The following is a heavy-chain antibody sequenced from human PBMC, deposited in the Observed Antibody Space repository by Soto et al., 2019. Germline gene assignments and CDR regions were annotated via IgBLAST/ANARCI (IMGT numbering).Heavy chain of an antibody. CDR3: ARDPMYNIVVVVAATLDY. D-gene: IGHD2-15*01. Sequence: APVKVSCKASGYTFTSYAMHWVRQAPGQRLEWMGWINAGNGNTKYSQKFQGRVTITRDTSASTAYMELSSLRSEDTAVYYCARDPMYNIVVVVAATLDYWGQGTLVTVSS. V-gene: IGHV1-3*01. J-gene: IGHJ4*02. CDR1: GYTFTSYA. CDR2: INAGNGNT.